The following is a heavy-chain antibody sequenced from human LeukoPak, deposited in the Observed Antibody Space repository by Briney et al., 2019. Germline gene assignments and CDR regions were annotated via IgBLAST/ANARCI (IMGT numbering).Heavy chain of an antibody. CDR1: GFTFSSYW. CDR2: IKQDGGES. V-gene: IGHV3-7*01. D-gene: IGHD2-2*01. CDR3: VSFYETY. J-gene: IGHJ4*02. Sequence: GGSLRLSCAASGFTFSSYWMTWVRQAPGKGLEWVANIKQDGGESYYVDSVKGRFTISRENAKNTVYLQMNNLRAEDTAVYYCVSFYETYWGRGTLVTVSS.